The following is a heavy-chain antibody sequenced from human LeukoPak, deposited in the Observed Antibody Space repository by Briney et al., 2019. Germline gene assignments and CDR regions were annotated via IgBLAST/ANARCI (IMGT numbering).Heavy chain of an antibody. CDR2: IYYSGST. CDR3: ARGRGYCSGGSCIDAFDI. J-gene: IGHJ3*02. Sequence: PSQTLSLTCAVSGGSISSGGYSWSWIRQPPGKGLEWIGYIYYSGSTYYNPSLKSRVTISVDTSKNQFSLKLSSVTAADTAVYYCARGRGYCSGGSCIDAFDIWGQGTMVTVSS. CDR1: GGSISSGGYS. V-gene: IGHV4-30-2*05. D-gene: IGHD2-15*01.